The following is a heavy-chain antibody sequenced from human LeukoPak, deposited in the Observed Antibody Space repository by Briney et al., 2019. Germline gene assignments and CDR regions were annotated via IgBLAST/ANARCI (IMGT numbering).Heavy chain of an antibody. D-gene: IGHD3-3*01. Sequence: SETLSLTCAVYGGSFSGYYWSWIRQPPGKGLEWIGEINHSGSTNYNPSLKSRVTISVDTSKNQFSLKLSSVTAADTAVYYCARAVYDFWSGYRPTNGFDPWGQGTLVTVSS. CDR3: ARAVYDFWSGYRPTNGFDP. CDR2: INHSGST. CDR1: GGSFSGYY. V-gene: IGHV4-34*01. J-gene: IGHJ5*02.